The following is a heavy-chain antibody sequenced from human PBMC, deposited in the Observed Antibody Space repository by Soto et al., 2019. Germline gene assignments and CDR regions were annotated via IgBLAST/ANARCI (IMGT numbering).Heavy chain of an antibody. Sequence: SGPTLVNPTQTLTLTCTFSGFSLTTSGVGVGWIRQPPGKALEWLALIFWNDDERYSPSLNSRLTTTKDTSKNQVVLTMTNMDPVDTAPYYCVDTGFSYDPFGYWRRLTLVTVSS. CDR3: VDTGFSYDPFGY. D-gene: IGHD3-16*01. J-gene: IGHJ4*02. CDR1: GFSLTTSGVG. CDR2: IFWNDDE. V-gene: IGHV2-5*01.